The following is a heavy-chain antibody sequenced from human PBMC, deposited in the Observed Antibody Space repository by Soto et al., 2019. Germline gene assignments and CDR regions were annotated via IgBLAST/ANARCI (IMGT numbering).Heavy chain of an antibody. Sequence: SETLSLTCTVSGGSINNYYWSWIRQPAGKGLERIGRIYTSGSTNYNPSLKSRVTMSVDTSKNQFSLKLSSVTAADTAVYYCARVYSGSYYEFDYWGQGTLVTVSS. J-gene: IGHJ4*02. CDR3: ARVYSGSYYEFDY. CDR2: IYTSGST. CDR1: GGSINNYY. D-gene: IGHD1-26*01. V-gene: IGHV4-4*07.